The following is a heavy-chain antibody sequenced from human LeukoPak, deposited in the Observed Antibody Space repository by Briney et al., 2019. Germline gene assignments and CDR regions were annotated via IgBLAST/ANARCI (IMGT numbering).Heavy chain of an antibody. V-gene: IGHV1-2*02. CDR2: INPNSGGT. Sequence: GASVRVSCKASGYTFTGYYMHWVRQAPGQGLEWMGWINPNSGGTNYAQEFQGRVTMTRDTSISTAYMELSRLRSDDTAVYYCAAPRQYYYDSSGYHDAFDIWGQGTMVTVSS. J-gene: IGHJ3*02. CDR3: AAPRQYYYDSSGYHDAFDI. D-gene: IGHD3-22*01. CDR1: GYTFTGYY.